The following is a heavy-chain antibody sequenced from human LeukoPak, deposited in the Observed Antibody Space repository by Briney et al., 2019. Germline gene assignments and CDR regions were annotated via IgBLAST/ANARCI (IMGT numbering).Heavy chain of an antibody. V-gene: IGHV3-21*01. J-gene: IGHJ4*02. CDR1: GFTFSSYS. CDR3: ARDSRYYSDY. CDR2: ISSSSYI. Sequence: NPGGSLRLSCAASGFTFSSYSMNWVRQAAGKGREWVSSISSSSYIYYAESVKGRFTISRDNAKNSLYLQMNSLRAEDTAVYYCARDSRYYSDYWGQGTLVTVSS.